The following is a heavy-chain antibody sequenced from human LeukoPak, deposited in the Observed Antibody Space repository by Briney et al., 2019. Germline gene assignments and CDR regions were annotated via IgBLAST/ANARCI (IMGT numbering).Heavy chain of an antibody. J-gene: IGHJ3*02. CDR3: ARDPAFDI. CDR2: IYYSGST. Sequence: SETLSLTCTVSGGSISSYYWSWIRQPLGKGLEWIGYIYYSGSTNYNPSLKSRVTISVDTSKNQFSLKLSSVTAADTAVYYCARDPAFDIWGQGTMVTVSS. V-gene: IGHV4-59*01. CDR1: GGSISSYY.